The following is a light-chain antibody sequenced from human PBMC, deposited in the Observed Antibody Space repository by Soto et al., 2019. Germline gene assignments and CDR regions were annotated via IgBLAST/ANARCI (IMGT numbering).Light chain of an antibody. J-gene: IGKJ2*01. CDR2: DAS. V-gene: IGKV3-15*01. CDR3: QQYKNWPPTYT. CDR1: QSVSSR. Sequence: EIVMTQSPATLSVSPGERATLSCRASQSVSSRLAWYQQKPGQAPRLLIYDASTRATGITAKFSGSGSGTEFTLTISSLQSEDFAVYYCQQYKNWPPTYTFGQGTKLEIK.